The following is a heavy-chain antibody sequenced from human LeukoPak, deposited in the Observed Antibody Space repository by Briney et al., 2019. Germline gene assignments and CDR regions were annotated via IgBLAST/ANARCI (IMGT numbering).Heavy chain of an antibody. CDR1: GYSISSGYY. Sequence: SETLSLTCAVSGYSISSGYYRGWIRQPPGKGLEWIGSIYHSGSTYYNPSLKSRVTISVDTSKNQFSLKLSSVTAADTAVYYCARHYGSGSYYTLNWFDPWGQGTLVTVSS. J-gene: IGHJ5*02. V-gene: IGHV4-38-2*01. D-gene: IGHD3-10*01. CDR3: ARHYGSGSYYTLNWFDP. CDR2: IYHSGST.